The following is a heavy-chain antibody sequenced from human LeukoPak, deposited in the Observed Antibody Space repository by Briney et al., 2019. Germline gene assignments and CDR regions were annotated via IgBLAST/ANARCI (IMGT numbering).Heavy chain of an antibody. CDR3: ARDRYYYDRSGYPTLDY. V-gene: IGHV4-59*01. D-gene: IGHD3-22*01. CDR2: IYYSGST. CDR1: GGSISSYY. J-gene: IGHJ4*02. Sequence: SGTLSLTCTVSGGSISSYYWSWIRQPPRKGLAWIGYIYYSGSTNYNPSLKSQVTISVDTSENQFSLHVSSVSAADTAVYYCARDRYYYDRSGYPTLDYWGQGTLVTVSS.